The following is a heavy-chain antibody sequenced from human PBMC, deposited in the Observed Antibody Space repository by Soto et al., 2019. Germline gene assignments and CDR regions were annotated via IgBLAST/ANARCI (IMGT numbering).Heavy chain of an antibody. Sequence: QTQLQESGPGLVKPSETLSLNCTVSGASVSDGYWSWIRQPPGKGLEWIGFMYFGGSFNYNPSLTRRVTISVDTSNNQYSLKLTSVTAADTAVYYCARSYYDSTGFAVGPWGQGTLVTVSS. J-gene: IGHJ5*02. CDR3: ARSYYDSTGFAVGP. CDR1: GASVSDGY. V-gene: IGHV4-59*02. CDR2: MYFGGSF. D-gene: IGHD3-22*01.